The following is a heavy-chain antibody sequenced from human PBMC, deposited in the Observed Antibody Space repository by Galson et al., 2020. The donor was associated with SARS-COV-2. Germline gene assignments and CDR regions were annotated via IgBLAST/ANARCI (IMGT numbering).Heavy chain of an antibody. CDR3: ARGGNPDWYFDL. V-gene: IGHV3-33*01. J-gene: IGHJ2*01. CDR1: GFTFSSYG. CDR2: VWYDGTKK. D-gene: IGHD1-26*01. Sequence: GGSLRLSCAASGFTFSSYGMHWVRQAPGRGLEWVAVVWYDGTKKYYGDSVKGRFTISRDNSNNVLHLQMDSVRVEDTAVYYCARGGNPDWYFDLWGRGSLVTVSS.